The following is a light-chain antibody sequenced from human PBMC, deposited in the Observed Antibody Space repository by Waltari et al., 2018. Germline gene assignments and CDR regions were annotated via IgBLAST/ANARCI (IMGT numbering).Light chain of an antibody. CDR3: QQRSDRPPVS. Sequence: EIVLTQSPATLSLSPGERATLSCTASQTVGTYLAWYQQKPGQAPRLLIYDASNRATGIPARFSGSVSGTDFTLTISSLEPADSAVYYCQQRSDRPPVSFGQGTKLEIK. J-gene: IGKJ2*03. CDR2: DAS. V-gene: IGKV3-11*01. CDR1: QTVGTY.